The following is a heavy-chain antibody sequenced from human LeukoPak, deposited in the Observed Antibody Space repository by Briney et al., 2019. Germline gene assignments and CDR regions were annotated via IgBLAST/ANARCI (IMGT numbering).Heavy chain of an antibody. CDR2: ISGSGGST. CDR3: ARDQGYDPFVRGDRTFNH. Sequence: GGSLRLSCAASGFTFSSYAMSWVRQAPGKGLEWVSAISGSGGSTYYADSVKGRFTISRDNSKNTLYLQMNSLRAEDTAVYYCARDQGYDPFVRGDRTFNHWGQGTLVTVSS. D-gene: IGHD5-12*01. V-gene: IGHV3-23*01. J-gene: IGHJ4*02. CDR1: GFTFSSYA.